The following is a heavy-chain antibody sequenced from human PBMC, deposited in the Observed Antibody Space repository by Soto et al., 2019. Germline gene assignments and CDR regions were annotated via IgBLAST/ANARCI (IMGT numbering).Heavy chain of an antibody. V-gene: IGHV4-31*03. J-gene: IGHJ4*02. CDR3: ARAVVGAQSPTDY. Sequence: QVQLQESGPGLVKPSETLSLTCTVSGVSISRGGSYWTWIRQHPGKGLEWIGSIHYDGATFFNPSLESRLSMSADTSKNQFYLTLTSVTAADTAVYFCARAVVGAQSPTDYWGQGTLVTVSS. CDR2: IHYDGAT. D-gene: IGHD1-26*01. CDR1: GVSISRGGSY.